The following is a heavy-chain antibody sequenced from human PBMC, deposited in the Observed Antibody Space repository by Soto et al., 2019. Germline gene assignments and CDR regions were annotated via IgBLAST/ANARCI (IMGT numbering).Heavy chain of an antibody. CDR2: VNPSGGHT. V-gene: IGHV1-46*01. Sequence: QVQLVQSGAEVKKPGASVKVSCKASGDTFTDYYIHWVRQAPGQGLEWMGTVNPSGGHTTYAQHFLGRMPXPXXXSXRTLYMELTSLTSEDTAVYYCARGGHVVVVTAALDYWGQGTLVTVSS. CDR3: ARGGHVVVVTAALDY. D-gene: IGHD2-21*02. J-gene: IGHJ4*02. CDR1: GDTFTDYY.